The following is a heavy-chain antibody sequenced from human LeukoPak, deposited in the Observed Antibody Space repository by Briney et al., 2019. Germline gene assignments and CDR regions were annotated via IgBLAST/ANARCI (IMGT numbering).Heavy chain of an antibody. CDR2: IYYSGST. CDR1: GGSISSYY. V-gene: IGHV4-59*01. J-gene: IGHJ5*02. Sequence: MASETLSLTCTVSGGSISSYYWSWIRQPPGKGLEWIGYIYYSGSTNYNPSLKSRVTISVGTSKNQFSLKLSSVTAADTAVYYCARDRSAGWFDPWGQGTLVTVSS. CDR3: ARDRSAGWFDP.